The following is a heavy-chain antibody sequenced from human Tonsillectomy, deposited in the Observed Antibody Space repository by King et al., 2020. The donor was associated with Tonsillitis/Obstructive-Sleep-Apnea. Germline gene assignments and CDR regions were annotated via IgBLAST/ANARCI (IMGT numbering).Heavy chain of an antibody. D-gene: IGHD3-3*01. V-gene: IGHV1-3*01. CDR1: GYTFTSYA. Sequence: QLVQSGAEVKKPGASVKVSCKASGYTFTSYAMHWVRQAPGQRLEWMGWLNAGNGNTKYSQKFQRRVTITRDTSASTAYMELSSLRSEDTAVYYCAFPWSAYYFCDYGGQGTLATASP. CDR2: LNAGNGNT. CDR3: AFPWSAYYFCDY. J-gene: IGHJ4*02.